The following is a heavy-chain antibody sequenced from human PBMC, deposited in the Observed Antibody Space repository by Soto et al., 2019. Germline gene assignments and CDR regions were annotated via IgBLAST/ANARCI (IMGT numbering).Heavy chain of an antibody. J-gene: IGHJ4*02. V-gene: IGHV4-39*01. CDR1: GGSMSNGGYY. D-gene: IGHD3-16*01. Sequence: QLQLQESGPGLVKPSETLSLTCTVSGGSMSNGGYYWGWIRQPPGKGLEWIGSIYYSGSTYNNPSLMSRLTMSIDTSKAQFSLKVTSVTAADTAVYYCARSRGEPPEGFDYWGQGTLLTVSS. CDR3: ARSRGEPPEGFDY. CDR2: IYYSGST.